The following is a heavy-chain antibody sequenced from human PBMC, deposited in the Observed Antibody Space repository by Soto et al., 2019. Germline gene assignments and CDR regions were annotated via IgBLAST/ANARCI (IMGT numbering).Heavy chain of an antibody. D-gene: IGHD6-19*01. CDR3: ARHPREAVATWFEP. J-gene: IGHJ5*02. CDR2: IYYSGST. Sequence: SETLSLTCTVSGGSISSYYWSWIRQPPGKGLEWIGYIYYSGSTNYNPSLKSRVTISVDTSKNQFSLKLSSVTAADTAVYYCARHPREAVATWFEPWGQGTLVTVSS. CDR1: GGSISSYY. V-gene: IGHV4-59*01.